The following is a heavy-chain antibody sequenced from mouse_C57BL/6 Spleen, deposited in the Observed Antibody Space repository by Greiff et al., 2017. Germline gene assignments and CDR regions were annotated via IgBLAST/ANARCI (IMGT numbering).Heavy chain of an antibody. D-gene: IGHD2-3*01. J-gene: IGHJ4*01. CDR3: ARGYYDGYYAYAMDY. CDR1: GYTFTDYY. Sequence: VQLKESGAELVRPGASVKLSCKASGYTFTDYYINWVKQRPGQGLEWIARIYPGSGNTYYNEKFKGKATLTAEKSSSTAYMQLSSLTSEDSAVYFCARGYYDGYYAYAMDYWGQGTSVTVSS. V-gene: IGHV1-76*01. CDR2: IYPGSGNT.